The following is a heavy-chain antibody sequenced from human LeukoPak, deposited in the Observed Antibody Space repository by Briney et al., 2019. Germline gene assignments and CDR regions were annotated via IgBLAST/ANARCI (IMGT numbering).Heavy chain of an antibody. J-gene: IGHJ4*02. CDR3: ARAGAATTSFDY. CDR1: GGSISSYY. D-gene: IGHD4-11*01. V-gene: IGHV4-59*01. Sequence: SETLSLTCTVSGGSISSYYWSWIRQPPGKGLEWIGYIYYSGSTNYNPSLKSRVTISVDTSKNQFSLKLSSVTAADTAVYYCARAGAATTSFDYWGQGTLVTVSS. CDR2: IYYSGST.